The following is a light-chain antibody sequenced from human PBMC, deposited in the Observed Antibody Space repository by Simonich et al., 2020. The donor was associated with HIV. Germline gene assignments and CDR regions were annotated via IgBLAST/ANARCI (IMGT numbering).Light chain of an antibody. CDR3: QQSFSTPWT. V-gene: IGKV1-39*01. CDR2: AAS. J-gene: IGKJ1*01. CDR1: QSISSY. Sequence: DIQMTQSPSSLSASVGDRVTVSCRASQSISSYLNWYPQKPGKAPNLLIYAASSLQRGVPSRVSGSASGTDFTLTISSLQPEDFATYYCQQSFSTPWTFGQGTTVDIK.